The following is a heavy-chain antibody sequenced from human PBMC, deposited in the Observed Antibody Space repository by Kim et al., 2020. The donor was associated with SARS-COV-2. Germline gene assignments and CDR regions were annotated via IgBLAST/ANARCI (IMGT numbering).Heavy chain of an antibody. V-gene: IGHV1-2*02. Sequence: AQRFQGRVTVTTDTSVSTVFMELSSLRSDDTAMYYCARDEAAGSSSELDYWGQGTLVTVSS. J-gene: IGHJ4*02. CDR3: ARDEAAGSSSELDY. D-gene: IGHD6-13*01.